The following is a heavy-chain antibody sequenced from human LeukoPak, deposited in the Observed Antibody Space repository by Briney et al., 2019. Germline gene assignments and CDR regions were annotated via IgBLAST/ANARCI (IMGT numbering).Heavy chain of an antibody. Sequence: GGSLRLSCAASGFTFSDYYMSWIRQAPGKGLEWVSYISSSGSTIYYADSVKGRFTISRDNAKNSLYLQMNSLRAEDTAVYYCARDPSWVGPYYYGMDVWAKGPRSPSP. CDR2: ISSSGSTI. V-gene: IGHV3-11*01. CDR1: GFTFSDYY. CDR3: ARDPSWVGPYYYGMDV. J-gene: IGHJ6*02. D-gene: IGHD1-26*01.